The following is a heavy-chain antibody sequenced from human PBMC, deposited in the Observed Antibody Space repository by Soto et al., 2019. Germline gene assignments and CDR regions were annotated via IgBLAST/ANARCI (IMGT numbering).Heavy chain of an antibody. CDR3: ARDRYYDILTGYYSAYYFDY. CDR1: GYTFASYG. V-gene: IGHV1-18*01. Sequence: ASVKVSCKASGYTFASYGISWVRQAPGQGLEWMGWISAYNGNTNYAQKLQGRVTMTTDTSTSTAYMELRSLRSDDTAVYYCARDRYYDILTGYYSAYYFDYWGQGALVTVSS. J-gene: IGHJ4*02. D-gene: IGHD3-9*01. CDR2: ISAYNGNT.